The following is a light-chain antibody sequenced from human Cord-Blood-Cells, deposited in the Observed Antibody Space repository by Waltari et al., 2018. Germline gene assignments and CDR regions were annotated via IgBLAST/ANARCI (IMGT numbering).Light chain of an antibody. Sequence: QSALTQPASVSGSPGQSIPIPCTGPTGTVGGYNYVSWYQQHPGKAPKLMIYDVSNRPSGVSNRFSGSKSGNTASLTISGLQAEDEADYYCSSYTSSSTVFGTGTKVTVL. CDR1: TGTVGGYNY. CDR2: DVS. CDR3: SSYTSSSTV. J-gene: IGLJ1*01. V-gene: IGLV2-14*01.